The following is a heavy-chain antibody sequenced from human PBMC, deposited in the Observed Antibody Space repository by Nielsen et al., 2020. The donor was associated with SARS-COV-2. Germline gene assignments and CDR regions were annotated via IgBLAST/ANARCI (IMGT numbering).Heavy chain of an antibody. Sequence: VRQAPGKGLEWVSVIYSGGSTYYADSVKGRFTISRDNSKNTLYLQMNSLRAEDTAVYYCARGGLTIFGVVIIFDYYGMDVWDQGTTVTVSS. D-gene: IGHD3-3*01. J-gene: IGHJ6*02. CDR3: ARGGLTIFGVVIIFDYYGMDV. V-gene: IGHV3-53*01. CDR2: IYSGGST.